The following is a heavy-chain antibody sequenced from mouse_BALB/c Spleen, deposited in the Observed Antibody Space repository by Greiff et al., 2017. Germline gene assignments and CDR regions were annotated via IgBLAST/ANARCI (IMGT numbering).Heavy chain of an antibody. D-gene: IGHD2-1*01. J-gene: IGHJ2*01. CDR3: ARGGNYGNYVDYFDY. Sequence: EVMLVESGGGLVKPGGSLKLSCAASGFTFSSYAMSWVRQTPEKRLEWVASISSGGSTYYPDSVKGRFTISRDNARNILYLQMSSLRSEDTAMYYCARGGNYGNYVDYFDYWGQGTTLTVSS. CDR1: GFTFSSYA. CDR2: ISSGGST. V-gene: IGHV5-6-5*01.